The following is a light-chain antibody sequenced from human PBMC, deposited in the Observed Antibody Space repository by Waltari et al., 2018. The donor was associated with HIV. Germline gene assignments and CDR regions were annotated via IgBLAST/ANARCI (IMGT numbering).Light chain of an antibody. V-gene: IGLV1-36*01. CDR3: AAWDDSLNGVV. CDR1: RSNIGHNA. CDR2: YDD. Sequence: QSVLTQPPSVSEAPRQRVTISCSGSRSNIGHNAVNWYQQLPGKPPKLLIYYDDLLASGVSDRFSGSKSGTSASLAISGLQSEDESDFYCAAWDDSLNGVVFGGGTKLTVL. J-gene: IGLJ2*01.